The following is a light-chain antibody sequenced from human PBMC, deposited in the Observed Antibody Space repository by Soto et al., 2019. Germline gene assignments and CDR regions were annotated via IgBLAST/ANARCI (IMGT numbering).Light chain of an antibody. V-gene: IGLV4-69*01. Sequence: QLVLTQSPSASASLGASVKLTCTLPSAYSTYGIAWHQQQPEKGPRFLMRINSDGTHTKGDGIPDRFSGSSFGTERYLTISTVQSEDGADYYCQTWGTGVIFGGGTQLTVL. CDR2: INSDGTH. CDR3: QTWGTGVI. CDR1: SAYSTYG. J-gene: IGLJ7*01.